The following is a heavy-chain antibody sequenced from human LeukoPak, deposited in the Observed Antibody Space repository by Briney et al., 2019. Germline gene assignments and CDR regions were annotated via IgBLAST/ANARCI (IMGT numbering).Heavy chain of an antibody. V-gene: IGHV1-18*01. CDR2: ISAYNGNT. D-gene: IGHD3-22*01. Sequence: GASVKVSCKASGYTFTSYGISWVRQAPGQGLEWMGWISAYNGNTNHAQKLQGRVTMTTDTSTSTAYMELRSLRSDDTAVYYCARDFRDYDSSGYYYENWFDPWGQGTLVTVSS. J-gene: IGHJ5*02. CDR3: ARDFRDYDSSGYYYENWFDP. CDR1: GYTFTSYG.